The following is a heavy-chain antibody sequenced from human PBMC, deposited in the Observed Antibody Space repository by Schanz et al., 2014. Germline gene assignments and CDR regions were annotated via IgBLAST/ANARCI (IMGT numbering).Heavy chain of an antibody. V-gene: IGHV1-2*02. D-gene: IGHD3-3*01. J-gene: IGHJ3*01. CDR1: GHTLSAYY. Sequence: QVQLVQSGADVKKPGASVKVSCKASGHTLSAYYIHWIRQAPGQGLEWMGWIDPNSGGTNYAQKFPGRVNMTSDTSSTTVYMEVNSLTSDDTAVFYCARTASHDVWRGYIPHYAFDLWGQGTVVIVSS. CDR2: IDPNSGGT. CDR3: ARTASHDVWRGYIPHYAFDL.